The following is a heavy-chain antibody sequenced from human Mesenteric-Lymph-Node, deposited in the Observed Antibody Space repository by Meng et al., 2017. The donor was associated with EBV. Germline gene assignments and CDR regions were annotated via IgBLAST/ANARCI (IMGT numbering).Heavy chain of an antibody. Sequence: QVQLNQWGAGLLKPSETLSLTCAVYGGSFGGDSWTWIRQPPGKGLEWIGEILRTGGTTYNPSLKSRVTISVDTSKNQFSLKVTSVTAADTAVYYCARRKSGWNRYYLDYWGQGALVTVSS. CDR1: GGSFGGDS. CDR2: ILRTGGT. CDR3: ARRKSGWNRYYLDY. V-gene: IGHV4-34*12. J-gene: IGHJ4*02. D-gene: IGHD6-19*01.